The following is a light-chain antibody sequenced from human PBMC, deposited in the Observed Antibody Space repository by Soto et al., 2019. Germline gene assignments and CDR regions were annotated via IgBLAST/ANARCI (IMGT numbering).Light chain of an antibody. CDR1: SSNIGAGYD. Sequence: QSVLTQPPSVSGAPGQRVTISCTGSSSNIGAGYDVHWYQQLPGTAPKLLIYGNSNRPSGVPDRFSGSKSGTSASLAITGLQAEYEADYYCQSYDSSRSVVVFGGGTKLTVL. CDR3: QSYDSSRSVVV. V-gene: IGLV1-40*01. J-gene: IGLJ2*01. CDR2: GNS.